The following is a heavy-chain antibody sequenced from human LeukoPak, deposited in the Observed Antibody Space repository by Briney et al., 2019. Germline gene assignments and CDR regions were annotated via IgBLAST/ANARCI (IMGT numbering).Heavy chain of an antibody. CDR2: IYYSGST. CDR3: ARRDQTDNDAFDI. Sequence: SETLSLTCTVSAGSISSYYWSWIRQPPGKGLEWIGYIYYSGSTNYNPSLKSRVTISVDTSKNQFSLKLSSVTAADTAVYYCARRDQTDNDAFDIWGQGTMVTVSS. J-gene: IGHJ3*02. CDR1: AGSISSYY. V-gene: IGHV4-59*01.